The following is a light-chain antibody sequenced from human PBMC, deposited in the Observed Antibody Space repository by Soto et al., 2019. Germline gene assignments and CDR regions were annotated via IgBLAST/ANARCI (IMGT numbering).Light chain of an antibody. Sequence: QSVLTHRASGCGSPGQSITISCTGTSSDVGFNNLVSWYQHRPVKSPKFILYEGSKRPSVVSNRFSVSKSGNTASLTISGLHAEDAAYYHCCSYAGCSYYVFGSGSQVIVL. CDR2: EGS. CDR1: SSDVGFNNL. CDR3: CSYAGCSYYV. V-gene: IGLV2-23*01. J-gene: IGLJ1*01.